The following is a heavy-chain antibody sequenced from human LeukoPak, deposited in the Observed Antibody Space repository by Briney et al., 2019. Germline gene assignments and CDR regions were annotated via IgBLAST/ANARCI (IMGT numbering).Heavy chain of an antibody. CDR1: GYTFTGYY. Sequence: ASVKVSCKASGYTFTGYYMHWVRQAPGQGLEWMGWINPTRGGTNYAQKFQGRVTMTRDTSISTAYMELSRLRSDDTAVYYCARGPPSITMVRGGIYYYYGMDVWGQGTTVTVSS. J-gene: IGHJ6*02. CDR2: INPTRGGT. CDR3: ARGPPSITMVRGGIYYYYGMDV. D-gene: IGHD3-10*01. V-gene: IGHV1-2*02.